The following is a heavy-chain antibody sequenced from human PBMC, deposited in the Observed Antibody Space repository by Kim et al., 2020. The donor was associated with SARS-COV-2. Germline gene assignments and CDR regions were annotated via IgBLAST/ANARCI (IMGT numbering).Heavy chain of an antibody. Sequence: VKGRFTISRDNAKNTLYLQMNSLRAEDTAVYYCARCPLVTTDYYYYGMDVWGQGTTVTVSS. V-gene: IGHV3-74*01. CDR3: ARCPLVTTDYYYYGMDV. J-gene: IGHJ6*02. D-gene: IGHD4-17*01.